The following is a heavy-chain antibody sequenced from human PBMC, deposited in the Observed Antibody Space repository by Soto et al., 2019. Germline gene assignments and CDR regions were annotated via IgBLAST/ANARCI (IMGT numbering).Heavy chain of an antibody. CDR1: GFTFSSYA. D-gene: IGHD2-15*01. CDR3: AKDVGYPIGPYHLDY. Sequence: PGGSLRLSCEASGFTFSSYAMSWVRQAPGKGLEWVSSISDSGTTGYADSVKGRFTISRXXXXXXVXLXMXXXXAEXTAVFYCAKDVGYPIGPYHLDYWGQGTLVTVSS. J-gene: IGHJ4*02. CDR2: ISDSGTT. V-gene: IGHV3-23*01.